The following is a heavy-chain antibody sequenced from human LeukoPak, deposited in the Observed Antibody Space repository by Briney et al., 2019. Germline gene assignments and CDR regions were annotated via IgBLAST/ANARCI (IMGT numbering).Heavy chain of an antibody. CDR1: GYTFTSYA. V-gene: IGHV1-3*01. CDR3: AKSPRMGGYDYYYFDY. CDR2: INAGNGNT. J-gene: IGHJ4*02. Sequence: ASVKVSCKASGYTFTSYAMHWVRQAPGQRLEWMGWINAGNGNTKYSQKFQGRVTITRDTSASTAYMELSSLRSEDTAVYYCAKSPRMGGYDYYYFDYWGQGTLVTVSS. D-gene: IGHD5-12*01.